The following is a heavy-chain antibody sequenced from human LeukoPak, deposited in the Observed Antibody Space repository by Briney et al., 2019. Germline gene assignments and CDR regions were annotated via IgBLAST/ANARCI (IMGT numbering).Heavy chain of an antibody. Sequence: GRSLRLSCAASGFTFSSYAMHWVRQAPGKGLEWVAVISYDGSNKYYADSVKGRFTISRDNSKNTLYLQMNSLRAEDTAVYYCARDSGYSYGWGGLGAFDIWGQGTMVTVSS. J-gene: IGHJ3*02. CDR3: ARDSGYSYGWGGLGAFDI. V-gene: IGHV3-30*04. CDR2: ISYDGSNK. D-gene: IGHD5-18*01. CDR1: GFTFSSYA.